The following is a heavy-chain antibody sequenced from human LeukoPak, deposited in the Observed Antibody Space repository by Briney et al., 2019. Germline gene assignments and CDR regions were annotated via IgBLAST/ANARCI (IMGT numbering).Heavy chain of an antibody. CDR1: GDTFSSYA. V-gene: IGHV1-69*05. CDR3: ARGERDYDSSGYIY. J-gene: IGHJ4*02. CDR2: IIPIFDTA. Sequence: ASVKVSCKASGDTFSSYAISWVRQAPGQGLEWMGRIIPIFDTANSAQKSRGRVTITTDESTSTAYMELSSLRAEDTAGHYCARGERDYDSSGYIYWGQATLVTVSS. D-gene: IGHD3-22*01.